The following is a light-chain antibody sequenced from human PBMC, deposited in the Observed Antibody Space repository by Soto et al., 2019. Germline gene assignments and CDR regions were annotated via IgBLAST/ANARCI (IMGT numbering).Light chain of an antibody. Sequence: QSVLTQPPSVSAAPGQKVTISCSGSSSNIGNNYVSWYQQLPGTAPKLLINDNDKRPSGIPDRFSGSKSGTSATLGITRLQTGDEDDYFCGTWDSGLSVVLFGGGTKLTVL. CDR2: DND. CDR1: SSNIGNNY. CDR3: GTWDSGLSVVL. V-gene: IGLV1-51*01. J-gene: IGLJ2*01.